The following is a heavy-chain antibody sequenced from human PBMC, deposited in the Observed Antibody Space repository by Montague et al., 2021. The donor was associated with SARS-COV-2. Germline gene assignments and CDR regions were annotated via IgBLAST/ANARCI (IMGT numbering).Heavy chain of an antibody. CDR3: ARDTGISGAFDI. CDR1: GGSISSGGYY. D-gene: IGHD2-15*01. CDR2: IYYSGST. Sequence: TLSLTCTVSGGSISSGGYYWSWIRQHPGKGLEWIGYIYYSGSTYSNPSLKSRVTISVDTSKNQFSLKLSSVTAADTAVYYCARDTGISGAFDIWGQGTMVTVSS. J-gene: IGHJ3*02. V-gene: IGHV4-31*03.